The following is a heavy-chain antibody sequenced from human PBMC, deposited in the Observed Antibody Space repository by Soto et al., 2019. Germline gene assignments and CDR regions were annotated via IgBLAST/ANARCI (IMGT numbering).Heavy chain of an antibody. CDR1: GFTLSSYA. Sequence: GALRLSCAASGFTLSSYAMSWVRQAPGKGLAWVSAISGIGGSTYYADSVKGRFTISRDNSKNTLYLQMNSLRAEDTAVYYCAKDRETEVWGSYRSFDYWGQGTLVTV. CDR3: AKDRETEVWGSYRSFDY. J-gene: IGHJ4*02. V-gene: IGHV3-23*01. CDR2: ISGIGGST. D-gene: IGHD3-16*02.